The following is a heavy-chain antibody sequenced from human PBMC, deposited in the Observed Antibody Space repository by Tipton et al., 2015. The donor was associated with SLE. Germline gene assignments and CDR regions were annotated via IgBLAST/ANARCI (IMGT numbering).Heavy chain of an antibody. CDR2: IHYNGNT. CDR3: ARGGYYYHSGGDFDL. Sequence: TLSLTCTVSGGSISSGKYYWSWIRQHPGKGLEWIAYIHYNGNTYYNPSLKSRVTISIDASKNQFSLKLSSVTAADTAVYSCARGGYYYHSGGDFDLWGRGTLVTVSS. D-gene: IGHD3-22*01. J-gene: IGHJ2*01. CDR1: GGSISSGKYY. V-gene: IGHV4-31*03.